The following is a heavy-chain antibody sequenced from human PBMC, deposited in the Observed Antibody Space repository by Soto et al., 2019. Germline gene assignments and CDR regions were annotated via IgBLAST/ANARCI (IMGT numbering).Heavy chain of an antibody. CDR2: IYSGGST. Sequence: EVQLVESGGGLVQPGGSLRLSCAASGFTVSSNYMSWVRQAPGKGLEWVSVIYSGGSTYYADSVKGRFTISRHNSKNTLYLQMNSLRAEDTAVYYCARDGGYCSGGSCVYFDYWGQGTLVTVSS. CDR1: GFTVSSNY. V-gene: IGHV3-53*04. J-gene: IGHJ4*02. CDR3: ARDGGYCSGGSCVYFDY. D-gene: IGHD2-15*01.